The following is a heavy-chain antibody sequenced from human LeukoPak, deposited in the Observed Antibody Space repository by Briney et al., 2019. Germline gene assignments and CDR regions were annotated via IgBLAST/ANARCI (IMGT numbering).Heavy chain of an antibody. Sequence: GGSLRLSCAASGFTFSNYWMSWVRQAPGKGLEWVANIKQDGSEKYYVDSVKGRFTISRDNAKNSLYLQMDTLRAEDTAVYYCAVVVTPTYFDYWGQGTLVTVSS. D-gene: IGHD2-21*02. J-gene: IGHJ4*02. CDR3: AVVVTPTYFDY. V-gene: IGHV3-7*05. CDR2: IKQDGSEK. CDR1: GFTFSNYW.